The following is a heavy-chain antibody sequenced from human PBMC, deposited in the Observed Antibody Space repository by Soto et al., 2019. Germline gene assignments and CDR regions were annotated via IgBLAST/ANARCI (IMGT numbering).Heavy chain of an antibody. D-gene: IGHD2-2*01. CDR3: ARVGLGYCSSTSCRPFDY. CDR1: GGSISSSNW. J-gene: IGHJ4*02. V-gene: IGHV4-4*02. CDR2: IYHSGST. Sequence: PSETLSLTCAVSGGSISSSNWWSWVRQPPGKGLEWIGEIYHSGSTNYNPSLKSRVTISVDKSKNQFSLKLSSVTAADTAVYYCARVGLGYCSSTSCRPFDYWGQGTLVTVS.